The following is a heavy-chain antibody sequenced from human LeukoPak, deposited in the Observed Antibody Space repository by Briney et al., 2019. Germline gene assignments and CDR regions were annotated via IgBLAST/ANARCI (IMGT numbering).Heavy chain of an antibody. Sequence: GGSLRLSCAASGFTFSSYYMNWVRQAPGKELEWVSVIYTGGGRYYADSVRGRFTISRDTSKNMVFLQMNSLRVKDTAVYYCARGIDYWGRGTLVTVSS. V-gene: IGHV3-53*01. CDR3: ARGIDY. CDR2: IYTGGGR. CDR1: GFTFSSYY. J-gene: IGHJ4*02.